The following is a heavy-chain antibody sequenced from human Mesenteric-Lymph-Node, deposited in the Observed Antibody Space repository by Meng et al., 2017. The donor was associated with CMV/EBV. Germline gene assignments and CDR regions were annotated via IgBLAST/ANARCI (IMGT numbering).Heavy chain of an antibody. D-gene: IGHD3-10*01. CDR3: TQQTYSWFGELFKYFQH. J-gene: IGHJ1*01. CDR1: TFTNAC. Sequence: TFTNACMNWGRQAPGKGLEWVGRIKSKTDGGTTDYGAPVKGRFTISRDDSKNTLYLQMNSLKTEDTAVYYCTQQTYSWFGELFKYFQHWGQGTLVTVSS. CDR2: IKSKTDGGTT. V-gene: IGHV3-15*01.